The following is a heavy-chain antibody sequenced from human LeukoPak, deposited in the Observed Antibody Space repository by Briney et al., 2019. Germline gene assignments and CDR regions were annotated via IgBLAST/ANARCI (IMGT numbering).Heavy chain of an antibody. J-gene: IGHJ6*02. CDR1: GGSISSYY. CDR2: IYYSGST. D-gene: IGHD6-13*01. CDR3: ARGHSSSWYSTDYYYYGMDV. V-gene: IGHV4-59*01. Sequence: SETLSLTCTVSGGSISSYYWSWIRQPPGKGLEWIGYIYYSGSTNYNPSLKSRVTISVDTSKNQFSLKLSSVTAADTAVHYCARGHSSSWYSTDYYYYGMDVWGQGTTVTVSS.